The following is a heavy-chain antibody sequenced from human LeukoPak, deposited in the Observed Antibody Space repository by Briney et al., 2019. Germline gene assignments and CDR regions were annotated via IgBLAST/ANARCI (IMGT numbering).Heavy chain of an antibody. D-gene: IGHD3-3*01. V-gene: IGHV4-39*01. CDR3: ARLGAGPTYYDFWSGYSSFYFDY. J-gene: IGHJ4*02. CDR1: GGSTSSSNYY. Sequence: IPSETLSLTCTVSGGSTSSSNYYWGWIRQPPGEGLEWIGGIHYSGNTYYNPSLKGRVTISIDTSKNQFSLKLSSVTAADTAVYYCARLGAGPTYYDFWSGYSSFYFDYWGQGTLVTVSS. CDR2: IHYSGNT.